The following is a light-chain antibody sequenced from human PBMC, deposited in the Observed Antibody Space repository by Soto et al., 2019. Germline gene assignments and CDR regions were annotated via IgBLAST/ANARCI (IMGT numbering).Light chain of an antibody. J-gene: IGKJ1*01. CDR1: QNVNAN. CDR2: GAS. V-gene: IGKV3-15*01. Sequence: EVVMTQSPATLSVSPGERATLSCRASQNVNANLAWYQQKPGQAPRLLIHGASTRATGIPARFSGSGFGTELILPINSLQSEDCAVYYCQQYNTVLWTFGQGTKVEGK. CDR3: QQYNTVLWT.